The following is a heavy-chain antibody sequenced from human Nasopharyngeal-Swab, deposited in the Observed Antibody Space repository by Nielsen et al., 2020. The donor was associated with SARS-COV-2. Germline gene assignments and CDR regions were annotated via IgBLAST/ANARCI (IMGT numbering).Heavy chain of an antibody. V-gene: IGHV4-34*01. Sequence: SETLSLNCAVYGGSFSGYYWSWIRQPPGKGLEWIGEINHSGSTNYNPSLKSRVTISIDTSKNQFSLKLSSVTAADTAVYYCARALWKKSYYYYMDVWGKGTTVTVSS. D-gene: IGHD2/OR15-2a*01. J-gene: IGHJ6*03. CDR1: GGSFSGYY. CDR2: INHSGST. CDR3: ARALWKKSYYYYMDV.